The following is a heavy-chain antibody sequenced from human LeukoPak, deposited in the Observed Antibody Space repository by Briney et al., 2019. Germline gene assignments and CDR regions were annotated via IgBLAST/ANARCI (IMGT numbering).Heavy chain of an antibody. J-gene: IGHJ5*02. D-gene: IGHD2-2*01. CDR3: ARGGKVVPAAVDNWFDP. V-gene: IGHV4-34*01. CDR2: INHSENT. Sequence: SETLSLTCAVYVGSFSGYSWSWIRQPPGKGLEWIGEINHSENTNYNPSLNSRVTISVDTSKNQFSLKLTSVTAADTAVYYCARGGKVVPAAVDNWFDPWGQGTLVTVSS. CDR1: VGSFSGYS.